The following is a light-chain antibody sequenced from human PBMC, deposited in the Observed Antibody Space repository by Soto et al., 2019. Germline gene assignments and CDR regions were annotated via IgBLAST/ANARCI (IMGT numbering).Light chain of an antibody. CDR2: EVS. CDR3: SSYADSNNLV. J-gene: IGLJ2*01. Sequence: QSALTQPPSASGSPGQSVTISCTGTSSDVGGYNYVSWYQQHPGKAPKLMIYEVSKRPSGVPDRFSGPKSGNTASLTVSGLQAEDEADYYCSSYADSNNLVFGGGTKLTVL. V-gene: IGLV2-8*01. CDR1: SSDVGGYNY.